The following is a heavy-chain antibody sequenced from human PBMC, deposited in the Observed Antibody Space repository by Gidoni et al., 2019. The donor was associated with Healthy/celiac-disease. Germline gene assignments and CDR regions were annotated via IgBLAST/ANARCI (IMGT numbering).Heavy chain of an antibody. J-gene: IGHJ4*02. D-gene: IGHD6-19*01. Sequence: EVQLVESGGCLIQPGGSLRLSCASSGFTVSSNYMSWVRQAPGKGLEWFSVMYSGGSTYYADSVKGRFTISRDNSKNTLSLQMNSLRAEDTAVYYCARLTGYSSGWPYYFDYWGQGTLVTVSS. CDR2: MYSGGST. CDR3: ARLTGYSSGWPYYFDY. CDR1: GFTVSSNY. V-gene: IGHV3-53*01.